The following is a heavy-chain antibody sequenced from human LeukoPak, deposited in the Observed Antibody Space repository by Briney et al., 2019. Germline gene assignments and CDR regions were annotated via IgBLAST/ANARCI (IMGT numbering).Heavy chain of an antibody. CDR2: FDPEDGET. D-gene: IGHD4-17*01. Sequence: ASVKVSCKVSGYTLTELSMHWVRQAPGKGLEWMGRFDPEDGETIYAQKFQGRVTMTADTSTDTVYMELSSLRSEDTAVYYCARASGYGDYGRGNYYYYMDVWGKGTTVTVSS. V-gene: IGHV1-24*01. CDR1: GYTLTELS. CDR3: ARASGYGDYGRGNYYYYMDV. J-gene: IGHJ6*03.